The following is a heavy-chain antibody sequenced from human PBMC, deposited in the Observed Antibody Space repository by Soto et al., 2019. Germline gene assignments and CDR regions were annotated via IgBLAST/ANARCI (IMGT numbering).Heavy chain of an antibody. D-gene: IGHD3-22*01. CDR1: GGTFSSYA. V-gene: IGHV1-69*13. CDR3: ARDLPQYYDSSGYPVGYFDY. Sequence: SVQVSCKASGGTFSSYAISWVRQAPGQGQEWKGGIIPIFGTANYAQKFQGRVTITADESTSTAYMELSSLRSEDTAVYYCARDLPQYYDSSGYPVGYFDYWGQGTLVTVSS. J-gene: IGHJ4*02. CDR2: IIPIFGTA.